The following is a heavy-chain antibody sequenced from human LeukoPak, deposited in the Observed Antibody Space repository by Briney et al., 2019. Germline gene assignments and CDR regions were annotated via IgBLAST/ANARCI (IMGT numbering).Heavy chain of an antibody. Sequence: PSETLSLTCTVSGGSVSSGSYYWSWIRQPPGKGLEWIGYIYYSGGTNYNPSLKSRVTISVDTSKIQFSLKLRSVTAADTAVYYCARVHYDILTGYYTGAKLGFDPWGQGTLVTVSS. CDR1: GGSVSSGSYY. D-gene: IGHD3-9*01. CDR2: IYYSGGT. J-gene: IGHJ5*02. CDR3: ARVHYDILTGYYTGAKLGFDP. V-gene: IGHV4-61*01.